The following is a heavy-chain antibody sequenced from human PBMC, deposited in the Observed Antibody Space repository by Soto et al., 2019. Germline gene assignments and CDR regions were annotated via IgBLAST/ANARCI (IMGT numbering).Heavy chain of an antibody. CDR2: INPLNGNT. Sequence: QVQLVQSGAEVKKPGASVKVSCKASGYPFTDYAIHWVRQAPGQRPEWMGWINPLNGNTKYSQTFRGRVTISRDTSETTAYMELRGLRSEDTAVYYCARQMVRGVDWFDPWGQGTRVTVSS. CDR1: GYPFTDYA. V-gene: IGHV1-3*01. J-gene: IGHJ5*02. CDR3: ARQMVRGVDWFDP. D-gene: IGHD3-10*01.